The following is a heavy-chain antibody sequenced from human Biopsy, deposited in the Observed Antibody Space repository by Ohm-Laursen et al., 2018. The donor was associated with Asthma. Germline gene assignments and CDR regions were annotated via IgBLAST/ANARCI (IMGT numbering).Heavy chain of an antibody. J-gene: IGHJ4*02. Sequence: ASVKVSCKASGYTVTRYAINWVRQAPGQGLEWMGWINTNTGNPTYAQGFTGRFVFSLDTSVNTAHLQISSLKAEDTAVYFCARVISYYDEMRDPFFDYWGQGTLVTVSS. V-gene: IGHV7-4-1*02. CDR1: GYTVTRYA. CDR2: INTNTGNP. D-gene: IGHD3-16*01. CDR3: ARVISYYDEMRDPFFDY.